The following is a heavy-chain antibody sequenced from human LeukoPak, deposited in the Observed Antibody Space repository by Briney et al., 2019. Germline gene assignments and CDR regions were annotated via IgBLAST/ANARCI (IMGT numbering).Heavy chain of an antibody. V-gene: IGHV4-38-2*02. Sequence: SETLSLTCTVSGYSISSGYYWGWIRQPPGKGLEWIGSIYHSGSTYYNPSLKSRVTISVDTSKNQFSLKLSSVTAADTAVYYCARVRGSYMGDVFDIWGQGTMVTVSS. CDR1: GYSISSGYY. D-gene: IGHD1-26*01. CDR3: ARVRGSYMGDVFDI. J-gene: IGHJ3*02. CDR2: IYHSGST.